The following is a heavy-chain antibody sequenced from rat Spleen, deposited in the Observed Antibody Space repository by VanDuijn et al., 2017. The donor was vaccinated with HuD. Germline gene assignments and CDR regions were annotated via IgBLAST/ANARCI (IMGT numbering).Heavy chain of an antibody. Sequence: EVQLVESGGGLVQPGRSLKLSCEASGFTFSDFNMAWVRQAPKKGLEWVATILYEGSRTYYRDSVKGRITISRDNAESTLYLKMDSLRSEDTATYYCARHPTYYGFDGDWFASWGHGTLVTVSS. J-gene: IGHJ3*01. D-gene: IGHD1-9*01. CDR2: ILYEGSRT. CDR1: GFTFSDFN. CDR3: ARHPTYYGFDGDWFAS. V-gene: IGHV5S10*01.